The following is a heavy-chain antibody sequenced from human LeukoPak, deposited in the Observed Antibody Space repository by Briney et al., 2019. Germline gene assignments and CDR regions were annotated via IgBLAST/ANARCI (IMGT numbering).Heavy chain of an antibody. Sequence: ASVTVSCKASGYTFTSYDINWVRQATGQGLEWMGWMNPNSGNTGYAQKFQGRVTMTRNTSISTAYMELSSLRSDDTAVYYCAREELGYYYDSSGIFDYWGQGTLVTVSS. V-gene: IGHV1-8*01. CDR1: GYTFTSYD. CDR3: AREELGYYYDSSGIFDY. D-gene: IGHD3-22*01. J-gene: IGHJ4*02. CDR2: MNPNSGNT.